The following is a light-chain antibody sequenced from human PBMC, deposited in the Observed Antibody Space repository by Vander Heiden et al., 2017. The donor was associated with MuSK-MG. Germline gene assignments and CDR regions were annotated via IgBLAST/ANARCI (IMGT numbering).Light chain of an antibody. J-gene: IGKJ3*01. CDR2: GAS. V-gene: IGKV3-20*01. CDR1: QSVSSCY. CDR3: QQYGSSGRT. Sequence: EIVLTQSPGTLSLSPGERATLSCRASQSVSSCYLAWYQQKPGQAPRLLNYGASSRATGIPDRCGGSGSRAVFPPTSSRLEAEDVAVYYCQQYGSSGRTFGPGTKVDIK.